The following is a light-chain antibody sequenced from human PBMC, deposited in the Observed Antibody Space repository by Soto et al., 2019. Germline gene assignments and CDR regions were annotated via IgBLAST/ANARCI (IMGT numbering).Light chain of an antibody. J-gene: IGKJ1*01. CDR1: QSVTSTH. CDR2: DAS. V-gene: IGKV3-20*01. CDR3: QQFDGSLWT. Sequence: TQSPSTLSASVGDRVTITCRASQSVTSTHLAWYQQKPGQAPRLLIYDASTRATGIPDRFSGSGSGTDFTLTISRLEPEDFAVYCCQQFDGSLWTFGPGTKVEIK.